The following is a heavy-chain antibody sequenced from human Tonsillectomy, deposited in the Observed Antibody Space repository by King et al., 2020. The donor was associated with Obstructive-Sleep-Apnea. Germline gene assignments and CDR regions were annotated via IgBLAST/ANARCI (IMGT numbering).Heavy chain of an antibody. J-gene: IGHJ4*02. Sequence: QLVQSGAEVKKPGASVKVSCKASGYTFTSYGISWVRQAPGQGLEWMGWISAYNGNTNYAQKLQGRVTMTTDTSTSTAYMELRSLRSDDTAVCYCARPSPYCTNGVCSFDYWGQGTLVTVSS. CDR3: ARPSPYCTNGVCSFDY. V-gene: IGHV1-18*04. D-gene: IGHD2-8*01. CDR1: GYTFTSYG. CDR2: ISAYNGNT.